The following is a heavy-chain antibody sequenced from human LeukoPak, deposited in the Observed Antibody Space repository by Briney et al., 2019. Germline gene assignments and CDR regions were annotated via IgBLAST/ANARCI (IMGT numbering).Heavy chain of an antibody. CDR2: IYYTGST. CDR3: ARVDPDSSSTLEVFDY. D-gene: IGHD6-6*01. V-gene: IGHV4-59*01. Sequence: SETLSLTCTVSGSSISGYYWSWIRQPPGKGLEWIGYIYYTGSTNYNPSLKSRVTISVDTSKNQFSLKLSSVTAADTAVYYCARVDPDSSSTLEVFDYWGQGTLVTVSS. CDR1: GSSISGYY. J-gene: IGHJ4*02.